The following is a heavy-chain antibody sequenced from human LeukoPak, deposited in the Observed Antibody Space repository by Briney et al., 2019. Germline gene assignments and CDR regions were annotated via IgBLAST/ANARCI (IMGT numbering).Heavy chain of an antibody. J-gene: IGHJ4*02. V-gene: IGHV3-21*01. CDR2: ISTSSRYI. Sequence: KTGGSLRLSCAASGFTFSSYSMNWVRRAPGKGLEWVSSISTSSRYIYYADSVKGRFTISRDNARNSLYLQMNSLRAEDTAVYYCARDHREGRDGYDHRDYWGQGTLVTVSS. D-gene: IGHD5-24*01. CDR3: ARDHREGRDGYDHRDY. CDR1: GFTFSSYS.